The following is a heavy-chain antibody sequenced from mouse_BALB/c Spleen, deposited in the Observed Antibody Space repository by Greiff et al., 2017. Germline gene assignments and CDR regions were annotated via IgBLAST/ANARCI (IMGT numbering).Heavy chain of an antibody. D-gene: IGHD2-4*01. V-gene: IGHV5-6-5*01. CDR3: ARGGATMITTD. CDR1: GFTFSSYA. J-gene: IGHJ2*01. CDR2: ISSGGST. Sequence: EVMLVESGGGLVKPGGSLKLSCAASGFTFSSYAMSWVRQTPEKRLEWVASISSGGSTYYPDSVKGRFTISRDNARNILYLQMSSLRSEDTAMYYCARGGATMITTDWGQGTTLTVSS.